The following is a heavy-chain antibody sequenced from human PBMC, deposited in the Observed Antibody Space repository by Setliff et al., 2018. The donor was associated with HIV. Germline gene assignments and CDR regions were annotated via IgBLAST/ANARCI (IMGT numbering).Heavy chain of an antibody. J-gene: IGHJ4*02. CDR3: VIVVHDDLGVALFDY. CDR2: VYFNGIT. V-gene: IGHV4-39*01. CDR1: GDSVSSRKYY. D-gene: IGHD2-21*01. Sequence: PSETLSLTCSVSGDSVSSRKYYWGWIRQSPGKGLEWIGSVYFNGITHENPSLKSRVTTSVDTSKNQFFLHLSSVTAADTAIYYCVIVVHDDLGVALFDYWGQGALVTVSS.